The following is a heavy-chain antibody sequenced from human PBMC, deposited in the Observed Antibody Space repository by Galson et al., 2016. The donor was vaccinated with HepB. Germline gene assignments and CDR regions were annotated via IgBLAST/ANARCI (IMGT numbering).Heavy chain of an antibody. CDR2: INHSGST. CDR3: AKVKHFDYVWGSSYDAFDI. J-gene: IGHJ3*02. V-gene: IGHV4-34*01. CDR1: GGSFSHYY. D-gene: IGHD3-16*01. Sequence: SETLSLTCAVYGGSFSHYYWSWIRQPPGKGLEWIGEINHSGSTHYNPSLKSRVTISVDTSKNQFSLKLSSVTAADTAVYYRAKVKHFDYVWGSSYDAFDIWSQGTMVTVSS.